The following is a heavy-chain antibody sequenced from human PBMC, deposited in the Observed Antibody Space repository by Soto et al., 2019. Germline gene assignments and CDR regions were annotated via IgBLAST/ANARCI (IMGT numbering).Heavy chain of an antibody. Sequence: QVKLVESGGGVVQPGRSLRLSCAASGFTFDNYGMHWVRQAPGKGLEWVVVISFDGRNTDYADSVKGRFTISRDNSKNTLYLQMTSLRAEDTAVYYCAKQSGSGSYHNLGSGGNFDSWGQGTLVTVSS. V-gene: IGHV3-30*18. D-gene: IGHD3-10*01. CDR1: GFTFDNYG. CDR3: AKQSGSGSYHNLGSGGNFDS. J-gene: IGHJ4*02. CDR2: ISFDGRNT.